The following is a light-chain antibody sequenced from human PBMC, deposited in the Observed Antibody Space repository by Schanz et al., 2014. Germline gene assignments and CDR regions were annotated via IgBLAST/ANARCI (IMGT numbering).Light chain of an antibody. Sequence: QSALTQPRSVSGSPGQSVTISCTGTSSDVGGYNYVSWYQQHPGKAPKLMIYDVSKRPSGVPDRFSGSKSGNTASLTISGLQAEDEADYYCCSYAGSNFVVFGGGTKLTVL. V-gene: IGLV2-11*01. CDR2: DVS. J-gene: IGLJ2*01. CDR1: SSDVGGYNY. CDR3: CSYAGSNFVV.